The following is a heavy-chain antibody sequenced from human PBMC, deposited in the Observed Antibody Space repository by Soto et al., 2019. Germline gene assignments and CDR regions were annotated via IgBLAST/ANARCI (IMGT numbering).Heavy chain of an antibody. CDR1: GGSISSGDYY. Sequence: QVQLQESGPGLVKPSQTLSLTCTVSGGSISSGDYYWSWIRQPPGKGLEWIGYIYYSGSTYYNPSLKSRVTISVDTSKNQFSLKLSSVTAADTAVYYCARDDTIVHGSGSWVFDYWGQGTLVTVSS. V-gene: IGHV4-30-4*01. D-gene: IGHD3-10*01. CDR3: ARDDTIVHGSGSWVFDY. CDR2: IYYSGST. J-gene: IGHJ4*02.